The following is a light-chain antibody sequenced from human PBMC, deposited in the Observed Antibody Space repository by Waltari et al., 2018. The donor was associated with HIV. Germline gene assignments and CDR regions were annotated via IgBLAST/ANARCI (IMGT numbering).Light chain of an antibody. V-gene: IGKV3-11*01. CDR2: DAS. CDR3: QQYNSYPPT. J-gene: IGKJ4*01. CDR1: QSVNRY. Sequence: EIVLTQSPATLSLSPGDRATLSCRASQSVNRYLAWYQQKPGQAPRLLIYDASSRATGIPARFSGSGSGTDFTLTISSLQPEDFATYYCQQYNSYPPTFGGGTKVEIK.